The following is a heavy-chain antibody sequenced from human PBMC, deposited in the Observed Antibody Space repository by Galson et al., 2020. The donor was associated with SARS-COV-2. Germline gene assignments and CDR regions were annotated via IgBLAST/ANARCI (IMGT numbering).Heavy chain of an antibody. CDR1: GGSFSGYY. V-gene: IGHV4-34*01. CDR2: INHSGST. Sequence: SETLSLTCAVYGGSFSGYYWSWIRQPPGKGLEWIGEINHSGSTNYNPSLKSRVTISVDTSKNQFSLKLSSVTAADTAVYYCARPTDIAARPSYFDYWGQGTLVTVSS. CDR3: ARPTDIAARPSYFDY. J-gene: IGHJ4*02. D-gene: IGHD6-6*01.